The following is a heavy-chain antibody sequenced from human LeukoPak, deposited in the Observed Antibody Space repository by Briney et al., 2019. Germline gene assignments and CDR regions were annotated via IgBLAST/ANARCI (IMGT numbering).Heavy chain of an antibody. CDR2: ISGSGGST. Sequence: PGGSLRLSCAASGFTFSSYAMTWVRQATEKGLEWVSAISGSGGSTYYADSVKGRFSISRDNSKNTLYLQMNSLRAEDTAVYYCAKNPQQLVRGGRSQIDYWGQGTLVTVSS. CDR1: GFTFSSYA. CDR3: AKNPQQLVRGGRSQIDY. V-gene: IGHV3-23*01. D-gene: IGHD6-13*01. J-gene: IGHJ4*02.